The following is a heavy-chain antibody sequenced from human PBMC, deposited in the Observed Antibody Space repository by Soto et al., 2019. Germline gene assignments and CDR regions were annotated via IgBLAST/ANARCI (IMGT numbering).Heavy chain of an antibody. D-gene: IGHD5-12*01. CDR2: IYWNDFK. V-gene: IGHV2-5*01. J-gene: IGHJ6*02. CDR3: AHIRGYNGYEGPPLYEMDV. Sequence: QITLKESGPTLVKPTQTLTLTCTCSGFSVKTSGVGVGWIRQPPGKTLEWLGLIYWNDFKRYTPSLESRLTITKDTSKNQVVLTVTNVDPADTATYYCAHIRGYNGYEGPPLYEMDVWGQGTTVTVSS. CDR1: GFSVKTSGVG.